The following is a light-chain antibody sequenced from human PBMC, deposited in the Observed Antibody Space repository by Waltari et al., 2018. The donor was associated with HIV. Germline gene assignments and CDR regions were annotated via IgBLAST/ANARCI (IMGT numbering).Light chain of an antibody. Sequence: QSVLTQPPSASGTPEQRVTISCSGSTSNTGRNTVSWFQQFPGTAPKVLIYGKNQRPSGVPDLFSGSKSGTSASLAISGLQSEDEADYYCASWDDSLNGPVFGGGTKLTVV. CDR3: ASWDDSLNGPV. J-gene: IGLJ2*01. CDR1: TSNTGRNT. V-gene: IGLV1-44*01. CDR2: GKN.